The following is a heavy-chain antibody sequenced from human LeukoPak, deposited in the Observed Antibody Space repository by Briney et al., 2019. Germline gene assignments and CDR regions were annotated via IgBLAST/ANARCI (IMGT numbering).Heavy chain of an antibody. CDR2: VYYSGSA. CDR1: SGSISSYY. J-gene: IGHJ4*02. D-gene: IGHD3-10*01. CDR3: ARHEKLGQFDY. Sequence: SETLSLTCIVSSGSISSYYWSWIRQPPGKGLEWIGYVYYSGSANYNPSLKSRVTISVDTSKNQFSLKLSSVTAADTAVYYCARHEKLGQFDYWGQGTLVTVSS. V-gene: IGHV4-59*08.